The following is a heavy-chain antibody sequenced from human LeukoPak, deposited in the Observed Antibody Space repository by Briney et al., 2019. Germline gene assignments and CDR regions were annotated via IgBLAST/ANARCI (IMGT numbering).Heavy chain of an antibody. CDR2: ISGSGGST. V-gene: IGHV3-23*01. J-gene: IGHJ4*02. CDR1: GFTFSSYD. CDR3: VKDRGWYCSSASCYRFDY. Sequence: GGSLRLSCAASGFTFSSYDMSWVRRAPGKGLEWVPAISGSGGSTYYADSVKGRFTISRDNSKNTLYLQMNSVRAEDTAVYYCVKDRGWYCSSASCYRFDYCGQGTLVTVSP. D-gene: IGHD2-2*01.